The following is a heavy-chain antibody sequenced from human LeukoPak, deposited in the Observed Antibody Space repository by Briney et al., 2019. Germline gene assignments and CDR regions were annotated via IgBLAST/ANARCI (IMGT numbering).Heavy chain of an antibody. CDR2: IKQDGSEK. D-gene: IGHD5-24*01. J-gene: IGHJ6*02. CDR1: GFTFSSYW. V-gene: IGHV3-7*01. CDR3: AGTDGLNYYYGMDV. Sequence: GGSLRLSCAASGFTFSSYWMSWVRQAPGKGLEWVANIKQDGSEKYYVDSVKGRFTISRDNAKNSLYLQMNSLRAEDTAVYYCAGTDGLNYYYGMDVWGQGTTATVSS.